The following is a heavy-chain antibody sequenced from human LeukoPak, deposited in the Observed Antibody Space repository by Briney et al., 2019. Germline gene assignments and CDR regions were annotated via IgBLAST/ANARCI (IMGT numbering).Heavy chain of an antibody. V-gene: IGHV1-18*01. CDR1: GYTFTSYG. Sequence: GASVTVSCKASGYTFTSYGMSWVRQAPGQGLEWMGWISAYNGNTNYAQKLQGRVTMTTDTSTSTAYMELRSLRSDDTAVYYCARVGYSSGWYSGKDYWGQGTLVTVSS. D-gene: IGHD6-19*01. J-gene: IGHJ4*02. CDR3: ARVGYSSGWYSGKDY. CDR2: ISAYNGNT.